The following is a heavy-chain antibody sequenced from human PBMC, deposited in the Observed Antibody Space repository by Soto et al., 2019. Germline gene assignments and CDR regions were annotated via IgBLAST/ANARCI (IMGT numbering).Heavy chain of an antibody. D-gene: IGHD2-21*02. Sequence: QITLKESGPTRVRPTQTLTLTCTLSGFSLTTRPLGVGWVRQPPGKALEWLGFIYWDDDKRYNPSLRSRLTFTKDTSNNQVVLSMTNMDSVDTGTYYCARRFPYNGDWDWGVFDFWGQGVLVTVSS. J-gene: IGHJ4*02. CDR3: ARRFPYNGDWDWGVFDF. CDR2: IYWDDDK. CDR1: GFSLTTRPLG. V-gene: IGHV2-5*02.